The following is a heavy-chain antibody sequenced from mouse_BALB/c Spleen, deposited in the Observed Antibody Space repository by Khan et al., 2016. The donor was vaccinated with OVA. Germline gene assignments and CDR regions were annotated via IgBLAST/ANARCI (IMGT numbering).Heavy chain of an antibody. D-gene: IGHD2-4*01. CDR1: GYTFTNYG. V-gene: IGHV9-1*02. CDR2: INTYTGEP. J-gene: IGHJ4*01. Sequence: QIQLVQSGPELKKPGETVKISCKASGYTFTNYGMNWVKQAPGKGLKWMGWINTYTGEPYYADDFKGRFAFSLETSASTAYLQINNLKNEDMATYFCARLGDYDGGYVMDYWGQGTSVTVSS. CDR3: ARLGDYDGGYVMDY.